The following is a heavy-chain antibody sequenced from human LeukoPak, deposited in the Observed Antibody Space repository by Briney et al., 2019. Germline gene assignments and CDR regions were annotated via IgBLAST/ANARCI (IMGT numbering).Heavy chain of an antibody. CDR3: AGASYDSSGVH. CDR1: GGSISSYY. V-gene: IGHV4-59*01. CDR2: IYYSGST. Sequence: SETLSLTCTVSGGSISSYYWSWIRRPPGKGLEWIGYIYYSGSTNYNPSLKSRVTISVDTSKNQFSLKLSSVTAADTAVYYCAGASYDSSGVHWGQGTLVTVSS. D-gene: IGHD3-22*01. J-gene: IGHJ4*02.